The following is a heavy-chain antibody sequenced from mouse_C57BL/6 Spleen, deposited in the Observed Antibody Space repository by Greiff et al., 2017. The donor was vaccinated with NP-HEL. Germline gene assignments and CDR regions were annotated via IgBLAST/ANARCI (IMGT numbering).Heavy chain of an antibody. D-gene: IGHD1-1*01. Sequence: VKLQESGPELVKPGASVKISCKASGYAFSSSWMNWVKQRPGKGLEWIGRIYPGDGDTNYNGKFKGKATLTADKSSSTAYMQLSSLTSEDSAVYFCARSRGYYYGSSYGYWGQGTTLTVSS. CDR3: ARSRGYYYGSSYGY. J-gene: IGHJ2*01. CDR1: GYAFSSSW. CDR2: IYPGDGDT. V-gene: IGHV1-82*01.